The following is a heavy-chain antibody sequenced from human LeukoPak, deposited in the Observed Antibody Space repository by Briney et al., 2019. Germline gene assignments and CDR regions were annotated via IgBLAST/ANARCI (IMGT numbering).Heavy chain of an antibody. CDR3: ARGDPRVWYDILTGYYGSTFDY. J-gene: IGHJ4*02. V-gene: IGHV1-8*01. Sequence: ASVKGSCKASGYTLTSSDINWVRQATGQGLEWMGWMNPNSGNTGYAQRFQGRVTMTRNTSISTAYMELSSLRSEDTAVYYCARGDPRVWYDILTGYYGSTFDYWGQGTLVTVSS. CDR2: MNPNSGNT. D-gene: IGHD3-9*01. CDR1: GYTLTSSD.